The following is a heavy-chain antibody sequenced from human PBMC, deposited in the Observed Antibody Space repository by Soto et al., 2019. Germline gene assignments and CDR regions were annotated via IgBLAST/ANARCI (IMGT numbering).Heavy chain of an antibody. CDR2: INHSGST. CDR1: GGSFSGYY. Sequence: SETLSLTCAVYGGSFSGYYWSWIRQPPGKGLEWIGEINHSGSTNYNPSLKSRVTISVDTSKNQFSLKLSSVTAADTAVYYCARWSRLSRIVGGRVIHWYFDLWGRGTLVTVSS. J-gene: IGHJ2*01. V-gene: IGHV4-34*01. CDR3: ARWSRLSRIVGGRVIHWYFDL. D-gene: IGHD1-26*01.